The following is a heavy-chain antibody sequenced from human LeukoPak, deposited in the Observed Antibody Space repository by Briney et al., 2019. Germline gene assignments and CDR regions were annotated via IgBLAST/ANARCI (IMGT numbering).Heavy chain of an antibody. Sequence: ASVKVSCKTSGYTFTSYGISWLRQAPGQGLEWMGIINPSGGSTSYAQKFQGRVTMTRDMSTSTVYMELSSLRSEDTAAYYCARGGPVTLFDYWGQGTPVTVSS. J-gene: IGHJ4*02. CDR1: GYTFTSYG. CDR3: ARGGPVTLFDY. D-gene: IGHD4-11*01. CDR2: INPSGGST. V-gene: IGHV1-46*01.